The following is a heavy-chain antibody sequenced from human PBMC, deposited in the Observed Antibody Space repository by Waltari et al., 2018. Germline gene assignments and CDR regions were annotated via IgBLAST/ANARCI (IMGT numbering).Heavy chain of an antibody. D-gene: IGHD6-13*01. CDR3: ATLAPGIAAAGSFY. CDR2: IKQDGSEK. Sequence: EVQLVESGGGLVQPGGSLRLSCAASGFTFSRYWMSWVRQAPGKGLEWVANIKQDGSEKYYVDSVKGRFTISRDNAKNSLYLQMNSLRAEDTAVYYCATLAPGIAAAGSFYWGQGTLVTVSS. J-gene: IGHJ4*02. V-gene: IGHV3-7*01. CDR1: GFTFSRYW.